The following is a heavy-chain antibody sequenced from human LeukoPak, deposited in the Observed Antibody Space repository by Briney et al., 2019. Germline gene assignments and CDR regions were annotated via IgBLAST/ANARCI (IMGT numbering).Heavy chain of an antibody. CDR2: INHSGST. J-gene: IGHJ4*02. CDR3: ARGRRGYYDFWSGYYLLY. CDR1: GGSFSGYY. V-gene: IGHV4-34*01. D-gene: IGHD3-3*01. Sequence: SETLSLTCAVYGGSFSGYYWSWIRQPPGKGLEWIGEINHSGSTNYKPSLKSRVTISVDTSKNQFSLKLSSVTAADTAVYYCARGRRGYYDFWSGYYLLYWGQGTLVTVSS.